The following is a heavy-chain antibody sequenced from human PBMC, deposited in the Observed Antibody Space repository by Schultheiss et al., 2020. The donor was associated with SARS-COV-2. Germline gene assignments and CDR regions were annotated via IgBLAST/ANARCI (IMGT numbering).Heavy chain of an antibody. J-gene: IGHJ5*02. V-gene: IGHV3-30-3*01. CDR1: GFTFSSYA. CDR2: ISYDGSNK. Sequence: GGSLRLSCAASGFTFSSYAMHWVRQAPGKGLEWVAVISYDGSNKYYADSVKGRFTISRDNSKNTLFLQMDRLRAEDTAVYYCARDPLGGATYWFDAWGQGTLVTVSS. D-gene: IGHD1-26*01. CDR3: ARDPLGGATYWFDA.